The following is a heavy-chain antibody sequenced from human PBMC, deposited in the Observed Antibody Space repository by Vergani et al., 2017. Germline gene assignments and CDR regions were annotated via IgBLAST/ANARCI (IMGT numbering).Heavy chain of an antibody. CDR3: AXPDRYSGSYWAFDY. J-gene: IGHJ4*02. Sequence: QVQLVQSGAEVKKPGSSVKVSCKASGGTFSSYTISWVRQAPGQGLEWMGRIIPILGIANYAQKFQGRVTITADKSTSTAYMELSSLRSEDTAVYYCAXPDRYSGSYWAFDYWGQGTLVTVSS. CDR1: GGTFSSYT. V-gene: IGHV1-69*02. D-gene: IGHD1-26*01. CDR2: IIPILGIA.